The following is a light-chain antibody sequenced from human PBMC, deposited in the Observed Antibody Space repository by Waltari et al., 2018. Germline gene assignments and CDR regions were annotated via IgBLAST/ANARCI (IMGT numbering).Light chain of an antibody. CDR1: TTDVSGYDY. J-gene: IGLJ3*02. CDR3: CSFTEEV. V-gene: IGLV2-11*01. Sequence: QSALAQPRSVSGSPGQSVTISCTATTTDVSGYDYVSWYQQHPGKGPKLIIFDVNRRPSGVPDRFSGSKTGNMASLTISGLQPEDEAIYYCCSFTEEVFGGGNTVTVL. CDR2: DVN.